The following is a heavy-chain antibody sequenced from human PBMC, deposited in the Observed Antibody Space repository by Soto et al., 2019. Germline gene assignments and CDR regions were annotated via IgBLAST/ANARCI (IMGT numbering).Heavy chain of an antibody. D-gene: IGHD6-19*01. V-gene: IGHV2-5*02. CDR3: ARRRGGVGGGWTPPYFDY. J-gene: IGHJ4*02. CDR2: IYWDDDK. CDR1: GFSLNTGGVG. Sequence: QITLKESGPTVVKPTQTLTLTCSLSGFSLNTGGVGVGWIRQPPGKALEWLAVIYWDDDKSWNPSLRDRLTINRDASDDQVVLTVTNMDPVDTGTYYCARRRGGVGGGWTPPYFDYWGQGTLVTVSS.